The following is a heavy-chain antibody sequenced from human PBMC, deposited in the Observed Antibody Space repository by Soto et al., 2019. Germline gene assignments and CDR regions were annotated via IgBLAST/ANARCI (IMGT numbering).Heavy chain of an antibody. CDR3: ARHRGDIVVVPAADPYEYYYYYYMDV. CDR2: IYYSGST. J-gene: IGHJ6*03. CDR1: GGSISSSSYY. Sequence: PSETLSLTCTVSGGSISSSSYYWGWIRQPPGKGLEWIGSIYYSGSTYYNPSLKSRVTISVDTSKNQFSLKLSSVTAADTAVYYCARHRGDIVVVPAADPYEYYYYYYMDVWGKGTTVTVSS. V-gene: IGHV4-39*01. D-gene: IGHD2-2*01.